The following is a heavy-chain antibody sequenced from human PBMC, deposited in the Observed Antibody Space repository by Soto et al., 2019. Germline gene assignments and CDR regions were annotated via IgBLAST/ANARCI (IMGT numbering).Heavy chain of an antibody. Sequence: ASVKVSCKASGDTFTTYYIHWVRQATGQGLEWMGWMNPNSGNTGYAQKFQGRVTMTRNTSISTAYMELSSLRSEDTAVYYCARVIGDVWGQGTTVTVSS. CDR3: ARVIGDV. J-gene: IGHJ6*02. CDR1: GDTFTTYY. V-gene: IGHV1-8*02. CDR2: MNPNSGNT.